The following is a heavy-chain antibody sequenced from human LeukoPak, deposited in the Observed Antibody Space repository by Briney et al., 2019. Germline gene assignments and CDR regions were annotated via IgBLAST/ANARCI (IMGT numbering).Heavy chain of an antibody. V-gene: IGHV3-7*01. Sequence: GGSLRLSCATSGFTFGSHWMSWVRQAPGKGLEWVADINQDGSDKHYVDSEKGRFTISRDNAESSLYLQVNSLRAEDTAVYYCVRDPRSFHFWGQGTLVTVSS. D-gene: IGHD3-16*02. J-gene: IGHJ1*01. CDR3: VRDPRSFHF. CDR1: GFTFGSHW. CDR2: INQDGSDK.